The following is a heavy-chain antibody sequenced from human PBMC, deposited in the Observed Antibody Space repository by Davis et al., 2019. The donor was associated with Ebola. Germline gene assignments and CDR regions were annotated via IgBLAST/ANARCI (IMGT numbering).Heavy chain of an antibody. CDR3: ARRGPTIVVPATMGHHYGMDV. CDR1: GGTFSTYA. V-gene: IGHV1-69*06. Sequence: SVKVSCKASGGTFSTYAVNWVRQAPGQGLQWMGGIIPAFNTPDYAQKFQGRVTITADKSTNAVYMELSSLTEADSAVYYCARRGPTIVVPATMGHHYGMDVWGQGTTVIVSS. D-gene: IGHD2-2*01. J-gene: IGHJ6*02. CDR2: IIPAFNTP.